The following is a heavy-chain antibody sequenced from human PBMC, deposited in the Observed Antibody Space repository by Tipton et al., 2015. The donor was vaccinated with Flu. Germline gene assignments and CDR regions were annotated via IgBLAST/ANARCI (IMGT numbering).Heavy chain of an antibody. CDR3: ARSPSYSGSGIYPYYFDD. V-gene: IGHV4-61*02. CDR2: IYTTGSV. J-gene: IGHJ4*02. D-gene: IGHD3-10*01. Sequence: TLSLTCSISGGFITSGSYYWSWIRQSAGRGLEWIGRIYTTGSVNYSPSLRGRVTIAGDTSRNHFSLQLTPVTAADTAVYFCARSPSYSGSGIYPYYFDDWGQGTLVTVAS. CDR1: GGFITSGSYY.